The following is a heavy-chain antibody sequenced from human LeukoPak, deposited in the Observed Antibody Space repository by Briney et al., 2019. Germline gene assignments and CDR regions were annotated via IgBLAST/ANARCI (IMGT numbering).Heavy chain of an antibody. J-gene: IGHJ2*01. CDR3: ARSSMVRFWYFDL. D-gene: IGHD3-10*01. V-gene: IGHV4-39*01. CDR2: IYYTGST. CDR1: GGSISSTDYY. Sequence: MASETLSLTCSVSGGSISSTDYYWGWIRQPPGKGLEWIGSIYYTGSTFYNPSLKSRVTISADTSKNQLSLKLSSVTAADTAVYYCARSSMVRFWYFDLWGRGTLVTVSS.